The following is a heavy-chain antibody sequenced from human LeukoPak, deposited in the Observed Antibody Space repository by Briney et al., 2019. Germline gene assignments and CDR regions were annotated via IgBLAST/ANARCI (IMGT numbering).Heavy chain of an antibody. CDR3: ARSIAVETSLDY. CDR1: GYTFTGYY. D-gene: IGHD6-19*01. CDR2: INPNSGGT. Sequence: VASVKVSCKASGYTFTGYYMHWVRQAPGQGLEWMGWINPNSGGTNYAQKFQGRVTMTRDTSISTAYMELSRLRSDDTAVYYCARSIAVETSLDYWGQGTLVTVSS. J-gene: IGHJ4*02. V-gene: IGHV1-2*02.